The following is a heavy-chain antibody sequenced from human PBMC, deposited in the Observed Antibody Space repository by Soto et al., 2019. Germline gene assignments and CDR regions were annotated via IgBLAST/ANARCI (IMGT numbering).Heavy chain of an antibody. Sequence: PSETLSLTCTVSAGSISSYYWSWIRQPPGKGLEWIGYIYYSGSTNYNPSLKSRVTISVDTSKNQFSLKLSSVTAADAAVYYCARTGPPYSSSWYGRGYYFDYWGQGTLVTVPS. CDR1: AGSISSYY. V-gene: IGHV4-59*01. J-gene: IGHJ4*02. D-gene: IGHD6-13*01. CDR3: ARTGPPYSSSWYGRGYYFDY. CDR2: IYYSGST.